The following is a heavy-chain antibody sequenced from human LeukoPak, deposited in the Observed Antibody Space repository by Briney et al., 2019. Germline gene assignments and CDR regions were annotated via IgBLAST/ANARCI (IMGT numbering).Heavy chain of an antibody. Sequence: EASVKVSCKASGYTFTSYAMHWVRQAPGQRLEWMGWINGGNGNTKYSQKFQGRVTITRDTSASTAYMELSSLRSEDTAVYYCARDQVWSSGQKAAFDYWGQGTLVTVSS. CDR1: GYTFTSYA. D-gene: IGHD6-19*01. V-gene: IGHV1-3*01. J-gene: IGHJ4*02. CDR2: INGGNGNT. CDR3: ARDQVWSSGQKAAFDY.